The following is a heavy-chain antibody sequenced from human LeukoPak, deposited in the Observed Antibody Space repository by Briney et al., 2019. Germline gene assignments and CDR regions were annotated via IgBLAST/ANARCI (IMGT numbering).Heavy chain of an antibody. D-gene: IGHD3-16*01. CDR1: GSSISSGGYY. CDR3: ASPGGGPTDY. J-gene: IGHJ4*02. Sequence: SETLSLTCTVSGSSISSGGYYWGWIRQPPGKGLERIGSIYYSGSTYYNPSLKSRVTISVDTSKNQFSLKLSSVTAADTAVYYCASPGGGPTDYWGQGTLVTVSS. V-gene: IGHV4-39*01. CDR2: IYYSGST.